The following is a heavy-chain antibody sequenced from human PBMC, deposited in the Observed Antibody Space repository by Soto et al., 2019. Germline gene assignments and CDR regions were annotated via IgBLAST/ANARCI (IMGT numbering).Heavy chain of an antibody. CDR3: ATYLTGYYRTYYYYGMDV. D-gene: IGHD3-9*01. J-gene: IGHJ6*02. CDR2: ISGSGGST. Sequence: LRLSCAASGFTFSSYAMSWVRQAPGKGLEWVSAISGSGGSTYYADSVKGRFTISRGNSKNTLYLQMNSLRAEDTAVYYCATYLTGYYRTYYYYGMDVWGQGTTVTVSS. V-gene: IGHV3-23*01. CDR1: GFTFSSYA.